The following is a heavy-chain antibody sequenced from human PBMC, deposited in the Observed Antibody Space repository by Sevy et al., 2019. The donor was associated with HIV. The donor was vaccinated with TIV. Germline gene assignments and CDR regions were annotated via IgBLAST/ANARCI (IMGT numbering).Heavy chain of an antibody. CDR2: IYYSGST. CDR3: ARGGAYCGGGCQGF. J-gene: IGHJ4*02. V-gene: IGHV4-30-4*01. D-gene: IGHD2-21*02. Sequence: SETLSLTCTVSGGSISSGDYYWSWIRQPPGKGLEWIGYIYYSGSTYYNPSLKIRVTISVDTSKNQFSLKLSSVTAADTAVYYCARGGAYCGGGCQGFWGQRTLVTVSS. CDR1: GGSISSGDYY.